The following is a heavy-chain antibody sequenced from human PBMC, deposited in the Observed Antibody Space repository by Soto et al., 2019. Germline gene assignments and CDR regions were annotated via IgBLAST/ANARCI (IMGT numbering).Heavy chain of an antibody. V-gene: IGHV4-34*01. CDR3: ARGVYSGYDWSFVY. J-gene: IGHJ4*02. CDR2: INHSGST. Sequence: QVQLQQWGAGLLKPSETLPLTCAVYGGSFSGYYWSWIRQPPGKGLEWIGEINHSGSTNYNPSLKSRVTISVDTSKNQFSLKLSSVTAADTAVYYCARGVYSGYDWSFVYWGQGTLVTVSS. D-gene: IGHD5-12*01. CDR1: GGSFSGYY.